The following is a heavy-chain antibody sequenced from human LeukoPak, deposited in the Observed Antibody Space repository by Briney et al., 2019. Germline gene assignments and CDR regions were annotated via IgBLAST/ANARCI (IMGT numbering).Heavy chain of an antibody. Sequence: GGSLRLSCAASGFTFSSNWMSWVRQAPGKGLEWVANIKQDGSEKYYVDSVKGRFTISRDNAKNSLYLQMNSLRAEDTAVYYCARHQKSLGYCSSTSCYRDYYYYGMDVWGQGTTVTVSS. V-gene: IGHV3-7*01. CDR3: ARHQKSLGYCSSTSCYRDYYYYGMDV. D-gene: IGHD2-2*02. CDR2: IKQDGSEK. CDR1: GFTFSSNW. J-gene: IGHJ6*02.